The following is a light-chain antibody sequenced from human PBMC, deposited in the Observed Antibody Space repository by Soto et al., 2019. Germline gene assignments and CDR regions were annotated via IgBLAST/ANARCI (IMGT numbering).Light chain of an antibody. CDR2: RNN. CDR1: SSIIGSNT. Sequence: VLTQTPSASGTPGQRVPISCFGSSSIIGSNTVNWYQQLPGTAPKLLIYRNNQRPSGFPDRFSGSKSGTSASLAISGLRSEDEGDYYCAAWDDSLNGYVFGTGSKFTGL. CDR3: AAWDDSLNGYV. J-gene: IGLJ1*01. V-gene: IGLV1-44*01.